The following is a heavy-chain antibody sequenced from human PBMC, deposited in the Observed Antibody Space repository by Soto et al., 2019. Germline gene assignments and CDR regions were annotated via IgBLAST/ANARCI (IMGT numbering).Heavy chain of an antibody. V-gene: IGHV1-3*01. CDR1: GYTFTSYA. CDR3: ARDHWGRGSSSPLPYGMDV. CDR2: INAGNGNT. Sequence: ASVKVSCKASGYTFTSYAMHWVRQAPGQRLEWMGWINAGNGNTKYSQKFQGRVTITRDTSASTAYMELSSLRSEDTAVYYCARDHWGRGSSSPLPYGMDVWGQGTTVTV. D-gene: IGHD6-6*01. J-gene: IGHJ6*02.